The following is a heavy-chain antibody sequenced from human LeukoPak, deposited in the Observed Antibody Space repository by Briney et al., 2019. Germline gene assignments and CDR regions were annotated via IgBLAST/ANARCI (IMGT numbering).Heavy chain of an antibody. Sequence: SQTLSLTCTVSGGSISSGDYYWSWIRQPPGKGLEWIGYIYYSGSTYHNPSLKSRVTISVDTSKNQFSLKLSSVTAADTAVYYCARASARWYYYGMDVWGQGTTVTVSS. CDR3: ARASARWYYYGMDV. CDR2: IYYSGST. J-gene: IGHJ6*02. D-gene: IGHD2-15*01. CDR1: GGSISSGDYY. V-gene: IGHV4-30-4*01.